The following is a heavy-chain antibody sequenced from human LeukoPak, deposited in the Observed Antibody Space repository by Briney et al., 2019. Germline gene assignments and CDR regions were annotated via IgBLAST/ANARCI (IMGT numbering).Heavy chain of an antibody. V-gene: IGHV4-61*01. D-gene: IGHD1-26*01. CDR3: ARVDFSGNYFLDY. Sequence: PSETLSLTCTVPGGSVSSGIYYWSWIRQPPGKGLEWIGYAYNSGSTNYNPSLKSRVTISVDTSKNQFSLRLSSVTAADTAVYYCARVDFSGNYFLDYWGQGTLVTVSS. CDR2: AYNSGST. CDR1: GGSVSSGIYY. J-gene: IGHJ4*02.